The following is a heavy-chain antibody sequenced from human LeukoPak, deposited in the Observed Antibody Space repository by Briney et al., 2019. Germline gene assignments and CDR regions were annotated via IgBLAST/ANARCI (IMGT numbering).Heavy chain of an antibody. CDR3: ASYCSSTSCYGDPNDY. CDR2: ISSSGSTI. J-gene: IGHJ4*02. CDR1: GFTFSDYY. Sequence: GGSLRFSCAASGFTFSDYYMSWIRQAPGKGLEWVSYISSSGSTIYYADSVKGRFTISRDNAKNSLYLQMNSLRAEDTAVYYCASYCSSTSCYGDPNDYWGQGTLVTVSS. D-gene: IGHD2-2*01. V-gene: IGHV3-11*01.